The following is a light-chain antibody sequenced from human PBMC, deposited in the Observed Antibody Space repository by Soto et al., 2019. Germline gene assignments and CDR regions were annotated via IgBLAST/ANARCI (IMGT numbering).Light chain of an antibody. CDR1: QTITGW. CDR2: DGS. CDR3: QHYNSYSWT. Sequence: DIQMTQSPSTLSASVGDRVTITCRAGQTITGWLAWYQQKPGKAPKLLISDGSTLKSGVPSRFNGSGSGTEFTLTISSLQPDDFATYYCQHYNSYSWTFGQGTKVDI. V-gene: IGKV1-5*01. J-gene: IGKJ1*01.